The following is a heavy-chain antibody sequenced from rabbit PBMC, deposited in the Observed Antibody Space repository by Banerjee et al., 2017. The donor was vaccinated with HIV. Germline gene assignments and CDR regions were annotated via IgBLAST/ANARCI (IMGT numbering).Heavy chain of an antibody. Sequence: QSLEESGGDLVKPGASLTLTCTASGLDFSSSYWICWVRQAPGKGLEWIGCIFVADGTRYASWAKGRFTISKTSSTTVTLQMTSLTAADTATYFCARDAGSSYYLYTRLDLWGPGTLVTVS. CDR1: GLDFSSSYW. V-gene: IGHV1S40*01. CDR3: ARDAGSSYYLYTRLDL. J-gene: IGHJ3*01. CDR2: IFVADGT. D-gene: IGHD8-1*01.